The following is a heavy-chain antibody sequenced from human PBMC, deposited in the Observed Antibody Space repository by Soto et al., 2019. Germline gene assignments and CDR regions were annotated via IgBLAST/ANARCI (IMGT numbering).Heavy chain of an antibody. J-gene: IGHJ6*02. Sequence: GGSLRLSCAASGFTLSTYDMHWVRQATGKGLEWVAGLSYAGDTYYPGSVKGRFTVSRESAKNSLYLQMNSLTAGDTAVYYCAKEMERKIQLWSPRHGMDVWGQGTTVTVSS. CDR1: GFTLSTYD. CDR3: AKEMERKIQLWSPRHGMDV. CDR2: LSYAGDT. V-gene: IGHV3-13*01. D-gene: IGHD5-18*01.